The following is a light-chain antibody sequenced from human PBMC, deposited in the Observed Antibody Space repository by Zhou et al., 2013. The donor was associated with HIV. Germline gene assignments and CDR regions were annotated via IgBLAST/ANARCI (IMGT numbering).Light chain of an antibody. J-gene: IGKJ1*01. Sequence: DIQMTQSPSSLSASVGDRVTITCRASQTISNYLNWYQQKPGKAPKLLIYAASSLQSGVPSRFSGSGSGTDFTLTISSLQPEDFATYYCQHYYGTPWTFGQGTKVEIK. CDR1: QTISNY. V-gene: IGKV1-39*01. CDR3: QHYYGTPWT. CDR2: AAS.